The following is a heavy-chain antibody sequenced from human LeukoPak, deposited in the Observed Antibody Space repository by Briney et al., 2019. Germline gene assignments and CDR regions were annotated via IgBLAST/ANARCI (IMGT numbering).Heavy chain of an antibody. Sequence: PSETLSLTCAVSGGSFSGYYWSWIRQPPGKGLEWIGEINHSGSTNYNPSLKSRVTISVDTSKNQFSLKLSSVTAADTAVYYCARRAYAYYYDSSGYFRYWGQGTLVSVSS. D-gene: IGHD3-22*01. CDR3: ARRAYAYYYDSSGYFRY. CDR2: INHSGST. V-gene: IGHV4-34*01. CDR1: GGSFSGYY. J-gene: IGHJ4*02.